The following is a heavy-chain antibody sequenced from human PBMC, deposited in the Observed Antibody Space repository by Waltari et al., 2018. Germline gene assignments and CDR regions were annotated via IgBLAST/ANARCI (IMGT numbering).Heavy chain of an antibody. V-gene: IGHV1-8*01. CDR2: INPNSGNK. CDR1: GYTFSNYD. D-gene: IGHD4-17*01. J-gene: IGHJ4*02. Sequence: QVQLVQSGAEVKKPGASVKVSCKASGYTFSNYDINWVRQATGQGLEWMGWINPNSGNKGYAQKFQGRVTITRDTSITTAYMELSSLRSEDTAIYYCARAFGDLDYWGQGTLVTVSS. CDR3: ARAFGDLDY.